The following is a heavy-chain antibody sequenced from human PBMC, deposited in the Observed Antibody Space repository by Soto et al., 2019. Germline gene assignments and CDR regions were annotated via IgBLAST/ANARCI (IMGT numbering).Heavy chain of an antibody. CDR1: GFACVYYA. J-gene: IGHJ6*02. D-gene: IGHD6-19*01. Sequence: PGGTLRLSCAAAGFACVYYAMRWVRQATGKRLEPVSAISWNSGSIGYADSVKGRFTISRDNAKNSLYLQMNSLRAEDTALYYCAKDSQPYSSGWFGYYYYYYGMDVWGQGTTVTVSS. CDR3: AKDSQPYSSGWFGYYYYYYGMDV. CDR2: ISWNSGSI. V-gene: IGHV3-9*01.